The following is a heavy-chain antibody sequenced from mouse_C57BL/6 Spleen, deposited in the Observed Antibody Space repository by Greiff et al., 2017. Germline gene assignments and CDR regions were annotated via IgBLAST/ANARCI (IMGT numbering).Heavy chain of an antibody. CDR3: ARDGYWAY. CDR2: INPNNGGT. J-gene: IGHJ3*01. Sequence: VQLKQSGPELVQPGASVKISCKASGYTFTDYYMNWVKQSHGKSLEWIGDINPNNGGTSYNQKFKGKATLTVDKSSSTAYMELRSLTSEDSAVYYCARDGYWAYWGQGTLVTVSA. D-gene: IGHD2-3*01. CDR1: GYTFTDYY. V-gene: IGHV1-26*01.